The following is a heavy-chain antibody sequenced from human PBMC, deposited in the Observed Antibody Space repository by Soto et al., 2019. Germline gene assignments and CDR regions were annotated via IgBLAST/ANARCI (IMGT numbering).Heavy chain of an antibody. V-gene: IGHV2-5*02. CDR3: AMDFWSGYYRGFGY. Sequence: QITLKESGPTLVKPTQTLTLTCTFSGFSLSTRGVGVGWIRQPPGKALEWLALIYWDDDKRYSPSLKSRLTITKDTSKNQVVLTMTNMDPVDTATYYCAMDFWSGYYRGFGYWGQGTLVTVSS. D-gene: IGHD3-3*01. CDR2: IYWDDDK. J-gene: IGHJ4*02. CDR1: GFSLSTRGVG.